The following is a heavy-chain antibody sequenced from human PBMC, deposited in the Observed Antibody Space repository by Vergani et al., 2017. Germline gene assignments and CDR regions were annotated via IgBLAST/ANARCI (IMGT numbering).Heavy chain of an antibody. CDR1: GGSIRTYY. CDR3: ARSIAADQFDY. CDR2: IYYSGST. D-gene: IGHD6-6*01. V-gene: IGHV4-59*01. Sequence: QVQLQESGPGLVKPLETLSLTCTVSGGSIRTYYCSWIRQSPGKGLEWIGYIYYSGSTNYNPSLKSRVSMSVDTSENRFSLKLSSVTAADTAVYYCARSIAADQFDYWGQGTLVTVSS. J-gene: IGHJ4*02.